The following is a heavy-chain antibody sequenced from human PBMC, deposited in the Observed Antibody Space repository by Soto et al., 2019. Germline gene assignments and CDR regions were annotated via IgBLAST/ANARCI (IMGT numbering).Heavy chain of an antibody. CDR3: ARGGHPGKFYGMDV. V-gene: IGHV3-48*01. CDR1: GFTFSSYS. D-gene: IGHD1-26*01. J-gene: IGHJ6*02. Sequence: GGSLRLSCAASGFTFSSYSMNWVRQAPGKGLEWVSYISSSSSTIYYADSVKGRFTISRDNAKNSLYLQTNSLRAEDMAVYYCARGGHPGKFYGMDVWGQGTTVTVSS. CDR2: ISSSSSTI.